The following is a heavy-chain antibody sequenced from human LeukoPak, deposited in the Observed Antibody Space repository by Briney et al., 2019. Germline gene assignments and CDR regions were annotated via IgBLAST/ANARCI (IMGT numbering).Heavy chain of an antibody. CDR2: ISYDGSNK. V-gene: IGHV3-30*03. CDR1: GFTFSNYG. J-gene: IGHJ4*02. Sequence: GGSLRLSCAASGFTFSNYGMHWVRQAPGKGLEWVAVISYDGSNKYYADSVKGRFTISRDNSKNTLYLQMNSLGAEDTAVYYCASQYYYDSSGYYPLDYWGQGTLVTVSS. D-gene: IGHD3-22*01. CDR3: ASQYYYDSSGYYPLDY.